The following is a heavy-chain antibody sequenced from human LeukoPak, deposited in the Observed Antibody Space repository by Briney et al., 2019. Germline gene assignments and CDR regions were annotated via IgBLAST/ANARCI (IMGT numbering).Heavy chain of an antibody. CDR1: GYTFTGYY. V-gene: IGHV1-2*02. D-gene: IGHD1-1*01. J-gene: IGHJ4*02. CDR3: AREEGWNDLDYFDY. CDR2: INPNSGGT. Sequence: ASVKVSCKASGYTFTGYYMHWVRQAPGQGLEWMGWINPNSGGTNYAQEFQGRVTMTRDTSISTAYMELSRLRSDDTAVYYCAREEGWNDLDYFDYWGQGTLVTVSS.